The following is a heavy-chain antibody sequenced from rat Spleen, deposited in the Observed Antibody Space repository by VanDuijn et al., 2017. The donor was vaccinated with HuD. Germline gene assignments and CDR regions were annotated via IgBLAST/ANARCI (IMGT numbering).Heavy chain of an antibody. V-gene: IGHV2-63*01. CDR1: GFSLTSYN. CDR2: MRVNGDT. CDR3: TTATEGPYVLDA. J-gene: IGHJ4*01. Sequence: QVQLKESGPGLVQPSQTLSLTCTVSGFSLTSYNVHWVRQPPGKGLEWMGRMRVNGDTSYNSVLKSRLSISRDTSKNQVFLKVNSLQTDDTGTYYCTTATEGPYVLDAWGQGASVTVSS. D-gene: IGHD1-11*01.